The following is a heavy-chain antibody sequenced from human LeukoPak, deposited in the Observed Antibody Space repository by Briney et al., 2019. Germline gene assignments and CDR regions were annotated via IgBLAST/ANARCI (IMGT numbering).Heavy chain of an antibody. CDR3: ASSGYYYGSFDY. D-gene: IGHD3-22*01. CDR2: ISYDESNK. Sequence: GGSLRLSCAASGSTYSNYAMHWVRQAPGKGLEWVATISYDESNKYYADSVKGRFTISRDNSKNTLYLQMNSLRAEDTAVYYCASSGYYYGSFDYWGQGTLVTVSS. J-gene: IGHJ4*02. CDR1: GSTYSNYA. V-gene: IGHV3-30-3*01.